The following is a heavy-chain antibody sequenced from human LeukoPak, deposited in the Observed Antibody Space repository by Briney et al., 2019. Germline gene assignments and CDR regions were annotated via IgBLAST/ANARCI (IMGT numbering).Heavy chain of an antibody. J-gene: IGHJ4*02. CDR1: GYTFTGYY. D-gene: IGHD3-10*01. Sequence: ASVKVSCKASGYTFTGYYMHWVRQAPGQGLEWMGRINPNSGGTNYAQKFQGRVTMTRDTSISTAYMELSGLRSDDTAVYYCARVNSGSSSHYWGQGTLVTVSS. CDR3: ARVNSGSSSHY. V-gene: IGHV1-2*06. CDR2: INPNSGGT.